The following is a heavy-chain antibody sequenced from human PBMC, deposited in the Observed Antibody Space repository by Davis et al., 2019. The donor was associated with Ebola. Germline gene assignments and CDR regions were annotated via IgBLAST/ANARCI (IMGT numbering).Heavy chain of an antibody. D-gene: IGHD6-19*01. CDR1: GFTVSSNY. CDR2: ISYDGSNK. Sequence: GESLKISCAASGFTVSSNYMSWVRQAPGKGLEWVAVISYDGSNKYYADSVKGRFTISRDNSKNTLYLQMNSLRAEDTAVYYCTSRGIAVAGTDYWGQGTLVTVSS. V-gene: IGHV3-30*03. J-gene: IGHJ4*02. CDR3: TSRGIAVAGTDY.